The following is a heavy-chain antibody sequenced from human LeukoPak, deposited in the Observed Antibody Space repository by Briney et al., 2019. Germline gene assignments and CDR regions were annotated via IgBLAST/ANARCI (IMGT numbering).Heavy chain of an antibody. D-gene: IGHD2-2*01. CDR1: GFTFSFYS. J-gene: IGHJ4*02. CDR3: APGYCTSSSCSHYFDY. V-gene: IGHV3-48*01. CDR2: ISTSSNTI. Sequence: GGSLRLSCAASGFTFSFYSMNWVRQAPGKGLECVSYISTSSNTIYYADSVKGRFTVSRDNAKNSLYLQMNSLSAEDTAVYYCAPGYCTSSSCSHYFDYWGQGTLVTVSS.